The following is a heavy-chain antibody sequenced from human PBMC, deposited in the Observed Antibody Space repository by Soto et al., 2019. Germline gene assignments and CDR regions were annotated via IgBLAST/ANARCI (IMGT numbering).Heavy chain of an antibody. D-gene: IGHD3-22*01. V-gene: IGHV1-69*13. CDR1: GGTFSFYA. CDR2: IIPIFGTA. CDR3: ARDRGPYYDSSGYYPTFDY. Sequence: GASVKVSCKASGGTFSFYAISWVRQAPGQGLEWMGGIIPIFGTAKYAQKFQGRVTITADESTSTAYMELSSLRSEDTAVYFCARDRGPYYDSSGYYPTFDYWGQGTLVTVSS. J-gene: IGHJ4*02.